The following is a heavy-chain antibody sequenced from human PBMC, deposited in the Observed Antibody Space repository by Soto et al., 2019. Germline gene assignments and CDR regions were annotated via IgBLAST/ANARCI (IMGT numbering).Heavy chain of an antibody. V-gene: IGHV4-30-4*01. CDR2: IYYSGST. CDR1: GGSISSGDYY. J-gene: IGHJ4*02. Sequence: QVQLQESGPGLVKPSQTLFLTCTVSGGSISSGDYYWSWIRQPPGKGLEWIGYIYYSGSTYYNPSLKSRVTISVDTSKNQFSLKLSSVTAADTAVYYCARGGSTGTTEIDYWGQGTLVTVSS. D-gene: IGHD1-7*01. CDR3: ARGGSTGTTEIDY.